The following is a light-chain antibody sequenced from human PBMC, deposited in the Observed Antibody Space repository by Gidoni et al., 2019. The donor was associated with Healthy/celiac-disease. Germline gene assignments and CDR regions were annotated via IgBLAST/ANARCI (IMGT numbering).Light chain of an antibody. CDR1: SLRGYY. J-gene: IGLJ1*01. Sequence: SSELTQDPAVSVALGQTVRLTCQGDSLRGYYASWYQHKTGHAPVLVIYGKNNRPSGIPDRFSGSSSGNTASLTITGAQAEDEADYYCNSRDSSGNHLRGVFGTGTKVTVL. V-gene: IGLV3-19*01. CDR2: GKN. CDR3: NSRDSSGNHLRGV.